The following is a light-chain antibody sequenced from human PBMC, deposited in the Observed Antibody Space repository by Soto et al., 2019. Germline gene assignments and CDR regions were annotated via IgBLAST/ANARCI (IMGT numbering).Light chain of an antibody. CDR2: GAT. CDR1: QSVGRNY. Sequence: EIVLTQSPGTLPVSPGERATLSCRASQSVGRNYLAWYQQKPGQAPRLLIHGATSRATGIPDRFSGSGSGTDFTLTISRLEPEDLAGYYCQQYAASPLTFGGGTKVETK. CDR3: QQYAASPLT. V-gene: IGKV3-20*01. J-gene: IGKJ4*01.